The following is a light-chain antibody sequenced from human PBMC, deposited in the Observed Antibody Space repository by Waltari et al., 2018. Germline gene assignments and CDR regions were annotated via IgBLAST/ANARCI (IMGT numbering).Light chain of an antibody. CDR3: QSYDSSLSGSV. CDR2: GNS. V-gene: IGLV1-40*01. Sequence: QSGLTPPHSVSGAPGQTVTIPGPGSRSHTWAGHDVPWYQLLPGTAPKLLIYGNSNRPSGVPYRFSGSKSGTSASLAITGLQAEDEADYYCQSYDSSLSGSVFGGGTKLTVL. J-gene: IGLJ2*01. CDR1: RSHTWAGHD.